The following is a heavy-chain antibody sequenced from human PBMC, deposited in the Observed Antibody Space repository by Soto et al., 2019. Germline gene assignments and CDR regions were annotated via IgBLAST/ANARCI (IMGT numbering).Heavy chain of an antibody. CDR3: ARENSRSYHVNY. Sequence: EVQLVESGGGLVQPGGSLRLSCGASGFTFSEYWMHWVRQAPGKGLVLVSRIHSDGSTTNYAENVKGRFTISRDNAKNTLFLQINSLRAEDTAVYYCARENSRSYHVNYWGQGILVTVSS. V-gene: IGHV3-74*01. J-gene: IGHJ4*02. CDR2: IHSDGSTT. D-gene: IGHD3-22*01. CDR1: GFTFSEYW.